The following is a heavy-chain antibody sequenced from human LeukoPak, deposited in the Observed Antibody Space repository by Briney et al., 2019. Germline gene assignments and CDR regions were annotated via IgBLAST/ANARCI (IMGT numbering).Heavy chain of an antibody. Sequence: GGSLRLSCAASGFTFSTYSIHWVRQAPGKGLEWVAFISYDGSNKYYADSVKGRFTISRDNSKHTLYLEMNSLRAEDTALYYCAREESSSSWYDYWGQGTLVTVSS. CDR2: ISYDGSNK. V-gene: IGHV3-30-3*01. J-gene: IGHJ4*02. CDR3: AREESSSSWYDY. D-gene: IGHD6-13*01. CDR1: GFTFSTYS.